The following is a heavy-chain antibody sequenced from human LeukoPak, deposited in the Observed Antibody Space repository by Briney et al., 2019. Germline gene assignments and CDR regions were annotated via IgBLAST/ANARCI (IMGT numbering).Heavy chain of an antibody. D-gene: IGHD4-11*01. CDR2: FDIEDAET. CDR3: VAEVIEVTMGDY. J-gene: IGHJ4*02. Sequence: ASVKVSCKVSGHSLTDLSIHWVRLAPGKGLEWMGGFDIEDAETIYGQEFEGRVIMTEDTATETAYMELSSLKYEDTAVYYCVAEVIEVTMGDYWGQGTLVTVSS. V-gene: IGHV1-24*01. CDR1: GHSLTDLS.